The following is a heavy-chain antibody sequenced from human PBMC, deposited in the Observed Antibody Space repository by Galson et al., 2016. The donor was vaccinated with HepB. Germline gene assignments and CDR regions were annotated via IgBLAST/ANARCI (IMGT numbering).Heavy chain of an antibody. CDR2: IYPGDSDT. CDR3: ARHLTVTGITAAGTGYYGMDV. D-gene: IGHD6-13*01. J-gene: IGHJ6*02. V-gene: IGHV5-51*01. Sequence: QSGAEVKKPGESLKISCKGSGYSFPNYWIGWVRQMPGKGPEWMGIIYPGDSDTRYSPSFQGQVTISADKSISTAYLQWSSRKASDAAMYYCARHLTVTGITAAGTGYYGMDVWGPGTTVTVSS. CDR1: GYSFPNYW.